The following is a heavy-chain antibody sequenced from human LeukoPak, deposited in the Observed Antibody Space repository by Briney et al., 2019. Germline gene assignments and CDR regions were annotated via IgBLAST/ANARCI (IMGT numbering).Heavy chain of an antibody. CDR1: GFPFSNYG. CDR2: ISDDGSKK. Sequence: GGSLRLSCAASGFPFSNYGMHWVRQAPGQGLEWVSAISDDGSKKYYADSVKGRFTISRDNSKNTLSLQLNSLRGDDTGMYFCAKDSSSSNYYYGLDGWGQGTTVTASS. D-gene: IGHD6-13*01. CDR3: AKDSSSSNYYYGLDG. V-gene: IGHV3-30*18. J-gene: IGHJ6*02.